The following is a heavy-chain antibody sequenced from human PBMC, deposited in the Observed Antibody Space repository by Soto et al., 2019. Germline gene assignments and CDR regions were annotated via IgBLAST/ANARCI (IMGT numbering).Heavy chain of an antibody. V-gene: IGHV4-39*01. CDR3: ARQNGSGRSAFDI. D-gene: IGHD3-10*01. Sequence: SETLSLTCTVSGGPISGSSYYWGCIRQPPGKGLEWVGSIYYGGSTYYNPSLKSRVTISVDTSKDQFSLKLSSVTAADTAVYYCARQNGSGRSAFDIWGQGTMVTVSS. J-gene: IGHJ3*02. CDR1: GGPISGSSYY. CDR2: IYYGGST.